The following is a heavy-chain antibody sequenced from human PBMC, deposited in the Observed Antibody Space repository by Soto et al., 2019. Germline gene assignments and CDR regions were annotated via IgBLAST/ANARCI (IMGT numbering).Heavy chain of an antibody. CDR3: ERPEGLDYFDY. J-gene: IGHJ4*02. V-gene: IGHV3-74*01. Sequence: PGGSLRLSCAASGFTFSSYWMHWVRQAPGKGLVWVSRIKNDGSSTIYADSVKGRFTISRDNAKNTLYLQMNSLRAEDTAVYYCERPEGLDYFDYWGQGTLVTVSS. CDR2: IKNDGSST. CDR1: GFTFSSYW.